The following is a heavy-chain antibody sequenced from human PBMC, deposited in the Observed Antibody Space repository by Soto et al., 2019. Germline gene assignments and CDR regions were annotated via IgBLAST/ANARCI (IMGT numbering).Heavy chain of an antibody. CDR3: ASVLGYCSSTSCLYYYYGMDV. V-gene: IGHV1-69*13. J-gene: IGHJ6*02. Sequence: GASVKVSCKASEYSFTDYHIHWVRQAPGQGLEWMGGIIPIFGTANYAQKFQGRVTITADESTSTAYMELSSLRSEDTAVYYCASVLGYCSSTSCLYYYYGMDVWGQGTTVTVSS. D-gene: IGHD2-2*01. CDR1: EYSFTDYH. CDR2: IIPIFGTA.